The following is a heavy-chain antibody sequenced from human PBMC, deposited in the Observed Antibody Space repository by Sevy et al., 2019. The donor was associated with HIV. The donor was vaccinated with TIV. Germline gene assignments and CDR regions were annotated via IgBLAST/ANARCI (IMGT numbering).Heavy chain of an antibody. CDR1: GFTFSSYS. CDR3: ARGGGKQWLAQTLNAFDI. D-gene: IGHD6-19*01. Sequence: GGSLRLSCAASGFTFSSYSMNWVRQAPGKGLEWVSYISSSSSTIYYADSVKGRFTISRDNAKNSLYLQMNSLRDEDTAVYYCARGGGKQWLAQTLNAFDIWGQWTMVTVSS. J-gene: IGHJ3*02. V-gene: IGHV3-48*02. CDR2: ISSSSSTI.